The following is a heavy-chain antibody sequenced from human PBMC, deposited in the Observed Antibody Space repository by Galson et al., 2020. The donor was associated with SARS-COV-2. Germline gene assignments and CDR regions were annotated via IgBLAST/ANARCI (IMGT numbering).Heavy chain of an antibody. CDR1: GVAVSDTS. CDR2: LFTGGST. Sequence: GATLKNSCAASGVAVSDTSTSWNCQDPGKGLEWAALLFTGGSTSHTGSVKGRFIISRDNSKNSLYLHMNSLRLEDTAVYYCARDPYSGGWTNYYYFGMDVWGQGTTVTVSS. D-gene: IGHD6-19*01. CDR3: ARDPYSGGWTNYYYFGMDV. V-gene: IGHV3-53*01. J-gene: IGHJ6*02.